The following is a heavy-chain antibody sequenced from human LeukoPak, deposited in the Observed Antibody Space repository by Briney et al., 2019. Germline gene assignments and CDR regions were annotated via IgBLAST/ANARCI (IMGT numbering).Heavy chain of an antibody. V-gene: IGHV4-34*01. CDR1: GGSFSGYY. CDR2: INHSGST. J-gene: IGHJ3*02. CDR3: ARDRYYYDSSSYFSAFDT. Sequence: SETLSLTCAVYGGSFSGYYWSWIRQSPGKGLEWIGEINHSGSTKYNSSLKSRVTMSVDSSKNQFSLKLRSVTAADTAVYYCARDRYYYDSSSYFSAFDTWGQGTMVTVSS. D-gene: IGHD3-22*01.